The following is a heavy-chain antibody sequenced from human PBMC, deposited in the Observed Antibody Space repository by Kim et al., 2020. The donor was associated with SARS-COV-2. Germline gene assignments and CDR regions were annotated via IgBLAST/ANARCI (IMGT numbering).Heavy chain of an antibody. CDR1: GFAFSSYW. CDR3: ARDYNFWSGYYSGALDV. D-gene: IGHD3-3*01. J-gene: IGHJ6*02. CDR2: INTDATYT. V-gene: IGHV3-74*01. Sequence: GGSLRLSCAASGFAFSSYWMHWVRQAPGEGLVWVSHINTDATYTSYADSLKGRFTISRDNAKSTLYLQMDSLRAEDTAVYYCARDYNFWSGYYSGALDVWGQGITVTVSS.